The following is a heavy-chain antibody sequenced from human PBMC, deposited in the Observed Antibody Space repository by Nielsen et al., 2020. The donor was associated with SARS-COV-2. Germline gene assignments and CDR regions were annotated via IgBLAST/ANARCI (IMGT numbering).Heavy chain of an antibody. CDR3: ARSGLDYYYYYMDV. CDR2: ISAYNGNT. J-gene: IGHJ6*03. D-gene: IGHD7-27*01. Sequence: ASVKVSCKASGYTFTSYGISWVRQAPGQGLEWMGWISAYNGNTNYAQKLQGRVTMTTDTSTSTAYMELSSLRSEDTAVYYCARSGLDYYYYYMDVWGKGTTVTVSS. CDR1: GYTFTSYG. V-gene: IGHV1-18*01.